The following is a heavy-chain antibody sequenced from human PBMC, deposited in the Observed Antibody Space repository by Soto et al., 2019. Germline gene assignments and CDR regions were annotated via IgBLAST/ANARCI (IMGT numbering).Heavy chain of an antibody. CDR1: CYSFTSYG. J-gene: IGHJ6*02. V-gene: IGHV1-18*04. Sequence: SSVKVSCKAFCYSFTSYGISWVRQAPGQGLEWMGWISAYNGNTNYAQKLQGRVTMTTDTSTSTAYMELRSLRSDDTAVYYCAREGSHSYGYDYYYYGMDVWGQGTTVTVSS. CDR2: ISAYNGNT. D-gene: IGHD5-18*01. CDR3: AREGSHSYGYDYYYYGMDV.